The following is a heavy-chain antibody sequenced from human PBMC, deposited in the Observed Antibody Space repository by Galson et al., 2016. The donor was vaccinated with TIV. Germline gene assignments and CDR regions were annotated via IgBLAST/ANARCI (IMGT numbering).Heavy chain of an antibody. Sequence: SLRLSCAASGFTFNNYAMTWVRQAPGKGLEWVSTISGTGEITVYADSVRGHFIISRDNSKNTLYLQMNNLRAVDTAVYYCAKYLWTYVWSTFDNWGQGTPVTVSS. V-gene: IGHV3-23*01. J-gene: IGHJ4*02. CDR2: ISGTGEIT. D-gene: IGHD3/OR15-3a*01. CDR3: AKYLWTYVWSTFDN. CDR1: GFTFNNYA.